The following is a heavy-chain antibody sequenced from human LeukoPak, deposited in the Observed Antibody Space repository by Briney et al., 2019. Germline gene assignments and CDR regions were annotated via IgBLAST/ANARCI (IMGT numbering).Heavy chain of an antibody. Sequence: PSETLSLTCGVSAYSISSSNWWAWIRQPAGKGLEWIGRIYTRGDTTYNPSLKSRVTISIDTSKNQFSLKLSSVTAADTAVYYCARDDPGIAAAGGVYWGQGTLVTVSS. CDR3: ARDDPGIAAAGGVY. D-gene: IGHD6-13*01. CDR1: AYSISSSNW. V-gene: IGHV4-61*02. CDR2: IYTRGDT. J-gene: IGHJ4*02.